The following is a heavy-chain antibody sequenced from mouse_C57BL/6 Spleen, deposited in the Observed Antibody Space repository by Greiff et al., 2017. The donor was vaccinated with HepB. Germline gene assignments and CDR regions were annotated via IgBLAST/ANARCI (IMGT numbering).Heavy chain of an antibody. Sequence: EVHLVESGGDLVKPGGSLKLSCAASGFTFSSYGMSWVRQTPDKRLEWVATISSGGSYTYYPDSVKGRFTISRDNAKNTLYLPMSSLKSEDTAMYYCARHPGSSPFDYWGQGTTLTVSS. CDR3: ARHPGSSPFDY. J-gene: IGHJ2*01. V-gene: IGHV5-6*01. D-gene: IGHD1-1*01. CDR1: GFTFSSYG. CDR2: ISSGGSYT.